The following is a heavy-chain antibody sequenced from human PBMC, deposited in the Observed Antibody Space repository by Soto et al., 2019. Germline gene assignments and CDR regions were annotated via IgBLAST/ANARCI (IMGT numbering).Heavy chain of an antibody. Sequence: EVQLVESGGGLIQPGGSLRLSCAASGFSVSNNYMTWVRQAPGKGLEWVSIIYSGGSTYYSESEKGRTTISRDTSKNIVFLQVNSLRAEDTAVYYCARATRYFGSFDSWGQGTLVTVSS. D-gene: IGHD3-16*01. J-gene: IGHJ4*02. CDR1: GFSVSNNY. CDR3: ARATRYFGSFDS. CDR2: IYSGGST. V-gene: IGHV3-53*01.